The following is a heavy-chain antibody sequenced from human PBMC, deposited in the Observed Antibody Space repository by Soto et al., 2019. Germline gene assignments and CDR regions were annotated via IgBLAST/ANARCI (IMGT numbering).Heavy chain of an antibody. CDR3: ARSVPAAYDAFDI. CDR2: IYYSGST. J-gene: IGHJ3*02. CDR1: GGSISSSSYY. Sequence: QLQLQEAGPGLVKPSETLSLTCTVSGGSISSSSYYWGWIRQPPGKGLEWIGSIYYSGSTYYNPSLKSRVTISVDTSKNQFSLKLSSVTAADTAVYYCARSVPAAYDAFDIWGQGTKVTV. D-gene: IGHD2-2*01. V-gene: IGHV4-39*01.